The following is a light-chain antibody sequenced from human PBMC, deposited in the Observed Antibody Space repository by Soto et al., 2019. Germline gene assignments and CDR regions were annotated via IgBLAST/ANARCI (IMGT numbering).Light chain of an antibody. Sequence: EFLLTQSPGTLSLSPGEIATLSCVASQSVRSMYLAWYQQKPGQAPRLLIYDASSRATDIPDRFSGSGSGTDFTLTISRLEPEDFAVYYCQQYGSSPWTFGQGTKVDIK. CDR2: DAS. V-gene: IGKV3-20*01. J-gene: IGKJ1*01. CDR1: QSVRSMY. CDR3: QQYGSSPWT.